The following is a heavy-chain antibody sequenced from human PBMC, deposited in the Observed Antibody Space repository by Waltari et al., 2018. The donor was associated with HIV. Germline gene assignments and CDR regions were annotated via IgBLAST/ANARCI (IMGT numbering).Heavy chain of an antibody. CDR2: IKQDGSEK. Sequence: EVQLGEAGGGLVQPGGSLRRSCAASGFNFSSNWLSWFRRASGKGLEWVANIKQDGSEKYYLDSVNGRFTISRDNAENSLYLQMNSLRAEDTAVYYCARGGFYGSGSKVNWGQGTLVTVSS. CDR1: GFNFSSNW. V-gene: IGHV3-7*04. D-gene: IGHD3-10*01. J-gene: IGHJ4*02. CDR3: ARGGFYGSGSKVN.